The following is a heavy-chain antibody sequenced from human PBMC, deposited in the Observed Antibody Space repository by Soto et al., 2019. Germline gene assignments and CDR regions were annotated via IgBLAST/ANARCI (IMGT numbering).Heavy chain of an antibody. CDR3: ARAMLEGGDDSDGIDV. J-gene: IGHJ6*02. D-gene: IGHD2-2*01. Sequence: PGGSLRLSCAASGLTFSSFAMHWVRQAPGHGLAYVSAISRNGGSTYYEDSVKGRFTISRDNSKSTVYLQMGSLRAEDMAVYYCARAMLEGGDDSDGIDVWAQGTTVTVSS. V-gene: IGHV3-64*02. CDR1: GLTFSSFA. CDR2: ISRNGGST.